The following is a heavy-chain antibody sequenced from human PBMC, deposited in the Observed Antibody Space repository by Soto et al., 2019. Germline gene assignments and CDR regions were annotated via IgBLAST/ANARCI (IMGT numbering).Heavy chain of an antibody. J-gene: IGHJ3*01. Sequence: HVQLQESGPGLVRPSETLSLKCNVSGCPMTGYFWSWFRLSAGKGLAWIGRIYTSGTTNYNPSFKSRVIMSVDTSWLHFSLRLSSVTAADSALYYGASATNPWAFDVWGPGTMVSVS. D-gene: IGHD1-26*01. CDR1: GCPMTGYF. CDR3: ASATNPWAFDV. CDR2: IYTSGTT. V-gene: IGHV4-4*07.